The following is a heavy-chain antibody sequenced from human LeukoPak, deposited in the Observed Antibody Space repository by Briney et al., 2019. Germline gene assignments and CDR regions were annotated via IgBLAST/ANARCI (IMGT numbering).Heavy chain of an antibody. Sequence: PSETLSLTCSVSAGSISSGGYYWSWIRQPPGRGLEWIGYSYYGGSTYYNPSLKSRVTISLDTSKNQFSLKLTSVTAADTAVYYCASGFQRWSPAYFDSWGQGTLVTVSS. CDR2: SYYGGST. CDR1: AGSISSGGYY. CDR3: ASGFQRWSPAYFDS. J-gene: IGHJ4*02. V-gene: IGHV4-31*03. D-gene: IGHD4-23*01.